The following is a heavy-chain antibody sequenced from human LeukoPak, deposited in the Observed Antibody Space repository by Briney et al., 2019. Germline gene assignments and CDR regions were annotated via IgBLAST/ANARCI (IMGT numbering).Heavy chain of an antibody. CDR1: RYTFTRYY. CDR3: ARDRSFYGFTDDY. V-gene: IGHV1-46*01. J-gene: IGHJ4*02. CDR2: IKPNAGST. Sequence: ASLKVSCKPSRYTFTRYYMHWVRQAPGHELEWMGIIKPNAGSTSYAQKFQGGVTMNRDMSPTTVYMGLSSVRSEYTAEYYVARDRSFYGFTDDYWGQGTLVTVSS. D-gene: IGHD1-26*01.